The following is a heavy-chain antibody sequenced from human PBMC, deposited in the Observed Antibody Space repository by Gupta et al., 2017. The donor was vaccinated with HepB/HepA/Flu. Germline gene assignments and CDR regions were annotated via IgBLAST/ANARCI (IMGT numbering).Heavy chain of an antibody. D-gene: IGHD3-9*01. CDR3: ARGRELRYFDWLGV. CDR2: INHSGST. CDR1: GGSFSGYY. Sequence: QVQLQQWGAGLLKPSETLSLTCAVYGGSFSGYYWSWIRQPPGKGLEWIGEINHSGSTNYNPSLKSRVTISVDTSKNQFSLKLSSVTAADTAVYYCARGRELRYFDWLGVWGKGTTVTVSS. V-gene: IGHV4-34*01. J-gene: IGHJ6*04.